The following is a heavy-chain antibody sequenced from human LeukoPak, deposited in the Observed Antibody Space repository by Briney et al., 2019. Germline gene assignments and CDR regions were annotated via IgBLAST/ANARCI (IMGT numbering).Heavy chain of an antibody. CDR1: GFTFSSYA. CDR3: ARDLPWFDP. CDR2: ISYDGSNK. Sequence: GGSLRLSCAASGFTFSSYAMHWVRQAPGKGLEWVAVISYDGSNKYYADSVKGRFTISRDNSKNTLYLQMNSLRAEGTAVYYCARDLPWFDPWGQGTLVTVSS. V-gene: IGHV3-30-3*01. J-gene: IGHJ5*02.